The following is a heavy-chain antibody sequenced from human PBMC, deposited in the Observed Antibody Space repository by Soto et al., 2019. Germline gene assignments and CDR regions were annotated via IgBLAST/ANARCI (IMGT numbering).Heavy chain of an antibody. CDR3: ASRIMGLLEMGHFSGYDYSPYYYYGMDV. V-gene: IGHV1-46*01. J-gene: IGHJ6*02. CDR2: INPSSGST. D-gene: IGHD5-12*01. Sequence: QVQLVQSGAEVKKPGASVKVSCKASGYTFTSYYMHWVRQAPGQGLEWMGIINPSSGSTSYAQKFQGRVTMTRDTSTSTVYMELSSLRSEDTAVYYCASRIMGLLEMGHFSGYDYSPYYYYGMDVWGQGTTVTVSS. CDR1: GYTFTSYY.